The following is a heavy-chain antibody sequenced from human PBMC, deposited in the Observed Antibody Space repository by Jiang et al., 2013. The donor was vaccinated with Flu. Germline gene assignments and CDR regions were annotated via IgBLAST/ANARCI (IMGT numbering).Heavy chain of an antibody. CDR1: GYTFTSYG. CDR2: IIPIFGTA. J-gene: IGHJ4*02. Sequence: KASGYTFTSYGISWVRQAPGQGLEWMGGIIPIFGTANYAQKFQGRVTITADESTSTAYMELSSLRSEDTAVYYCAGQGRFGEFPIDYWGQGTLVTVSS. V-gene: IGHV1-69*01. D-gene: IGHD3-10*01. CDR3: AGQGRFGEFPIDY.